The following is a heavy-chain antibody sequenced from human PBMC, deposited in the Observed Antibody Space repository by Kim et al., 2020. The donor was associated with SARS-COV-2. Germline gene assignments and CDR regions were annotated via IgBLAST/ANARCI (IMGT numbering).Heavy chain of an antibody. V-gene: IGHV4-4*02. CDR3: ARAELRWGLPNLDY. CDR1: GGSISSSNW. J-gene: IGHJ4*02. Sequence: SETLSLTCAVSGGSISSSNWWSWVRQPPGKGLEWIGEIYHSGSTNYNPSLKSRVTISVDKSKNQFSLKLSSVTAADTAVYYCARAELRWGLPNLDYWGQGTLVTVSS. D-gene: IGHD1-7*01. CDR2: IYHSGST.